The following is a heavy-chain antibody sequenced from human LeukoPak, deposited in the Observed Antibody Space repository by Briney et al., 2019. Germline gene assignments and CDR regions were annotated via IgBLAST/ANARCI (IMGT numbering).Heavy chain of an antibody. D-gene: IGHD6-13*01. CDR1: GFTFSSYA. V-gene: IGHV3-23*01. J-gene: IGHJ4*02. CDR3: AKRPKYGNSWIDF. Sequence: GGSLRLSRAASGFTFSSYALSWVRQAPGKGLEWVSGLSGSGSSTFYADSVKGRFIISRDNSNSTLYLQMNSLRAEDTAVYYCAKRPKYGNSWIDFWGQGTLVTVSS. CDR2: LSGSGSST.